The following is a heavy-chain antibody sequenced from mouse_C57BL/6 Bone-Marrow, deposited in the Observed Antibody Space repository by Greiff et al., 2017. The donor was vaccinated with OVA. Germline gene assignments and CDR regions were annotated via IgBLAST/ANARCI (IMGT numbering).Heavy chain of an antibody. CDR2: IYPRSGNT. J-gene: IGHJ2*01. Sequence: VKLQQSGAELARPGASVKLSCKASGYTFTSYGISWVKQRTGQGLEWIGEIYPRSGNTYYNEKFKGKATLTADKSSSTAYMELRSLTSEDSAVYFCARGQLRLRDYFDYWGQGTTLTVSS. CDR1: GYTFTSYG. V-gene: IGHV1-81*01. D-gene: IGHD3-2*02. CDR3: ARGQLRLRDYFDY.